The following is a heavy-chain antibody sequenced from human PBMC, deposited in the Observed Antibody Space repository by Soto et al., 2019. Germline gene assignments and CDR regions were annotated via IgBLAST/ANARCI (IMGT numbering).Heavy chain of an antibody. CDR3: ARESNWFDP. Sequence: PSETLSLTCTVSGGAISSGDYYWSWIRQPPGKGLEWIGYIYHSGSTYYNPSLRSRVTISVDTSKNQFSLNLISVTAGDTALYYCARESNWFDPWGQGTLVTVSS. J-gene: IGHJ5*02. V-gene: IGHV4-30-4*01. CDR1: GGAISSGDYY. CDR2: IYHSGST.